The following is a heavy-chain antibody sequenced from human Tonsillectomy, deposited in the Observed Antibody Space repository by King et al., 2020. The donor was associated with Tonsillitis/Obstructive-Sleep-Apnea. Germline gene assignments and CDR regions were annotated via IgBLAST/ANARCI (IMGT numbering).Heavy chain of an antibody. J-gene: IGHJ6*03. D-gene: IGHD2-21*01. CDR2: IYYSGST. CDR3: ARHSGYCGGDCYPYYYYYMDV. CDR1: GGSISSYY. Sequence: VQLQESGPGLVKPSETLSLTCTVSGGSISSYYWSWIRQPPGKGLEWIGYIYYSGSTNYNPSLKSRVTISVDTSKNQFSLKLSSVTAADTAVYYCARHSGYCGGDCYPYYYYYMDVWGKGTTVTVSS. V-gene: IGHV4-59*08.